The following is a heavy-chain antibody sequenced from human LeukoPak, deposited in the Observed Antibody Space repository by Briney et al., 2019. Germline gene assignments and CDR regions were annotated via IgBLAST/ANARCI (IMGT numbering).Heavy chain of an antibody. CDR2: MNPNSGNT. J-gene: IGHJ6*02. V-gene: IGHV1-8*01. CDR1: GYTFTNYD. Sequence: GASLKVSCKTSGYTFTNYDINWVRQATGQGLEWMGWMNPNSGNTGYAQKFQGRVTMTRNTSISTACMELSSLRSEDTAVYYCARINAAWYYYGMDVWGQGTTVTVSS. D-gene: IGHD6-13*01. CDR3: ARINAAWYYYGMDV.